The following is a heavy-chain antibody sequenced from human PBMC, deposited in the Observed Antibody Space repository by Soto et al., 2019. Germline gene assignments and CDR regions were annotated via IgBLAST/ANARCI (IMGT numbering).Heavy chain of an antibody. J-gene: IGHJ4*02. V-gene: IGHV3-23*01. Sequence: GGSLRLSCAASGFTFSNYGMSWVRQAPGKGLEWVSVMSGSGDDAYYADSVKGRFTISRDNSKNMLYLQMNSLRAEDTAVYFCAKKVTIYAVDPADYWGQGTQVTVSS. CDR3: AKKVTIYAVDPADY. CDR1: GFTFSNYG. CDR2: MSGSGDDA. D-gene: IGHD3-3*01.